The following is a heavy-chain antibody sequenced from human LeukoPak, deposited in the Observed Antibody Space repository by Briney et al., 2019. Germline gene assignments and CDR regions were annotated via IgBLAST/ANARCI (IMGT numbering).Heavy chain of an antibody. J-gene: IGHJ4*02. V-gene: IGHV3-7*01. CDR3: ARDPFDYDILTGYYSAVDY. CDR1: GFTFSSDW. Sequence: GGSLRLSCAASGFTFSSDWMSWVRQAPGKGLEWVANRKQDGSEKYYVDSVKGRFTISRDNAKNSLYLQMNSLRAEDTAVYYCARDPFDYDILTGYYSAVDYWSQGTLVTVSS. D-gene: IGHD3-9*01. CDR2: RKQDGSEK.